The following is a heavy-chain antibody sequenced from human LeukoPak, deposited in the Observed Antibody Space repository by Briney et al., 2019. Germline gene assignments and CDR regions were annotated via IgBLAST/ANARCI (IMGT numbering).Heavy chain of an antibody. D-gene: IGHD3-3*01. V-gene: IGHV3-23*01. CDR3: AKTLYLNCDFWSGYYPGAFDI. CDR2: ISGSGGST. CDR1: GFTFSSYA. Sequence: GGSLRLSCAASGFTFSSYAMSWVRQAPGKGLEWVSAISGSGGSTYYADSVKGRFTISRDNSKNTLYLQMNSLRAEDTAVYYCAKTLYLNCDFWSGYYPGAFDIWGQGTMVTVSS. J-gene: IGHJ3*02.